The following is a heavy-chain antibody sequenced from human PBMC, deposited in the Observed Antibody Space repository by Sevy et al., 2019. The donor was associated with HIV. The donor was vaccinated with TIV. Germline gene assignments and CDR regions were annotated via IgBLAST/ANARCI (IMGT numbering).Heavy chain of an antibody. CDR1: GGSISSYY. V-gene: IGHV4-59*13. Sequence: SETLSLTCTVSGGSISSYYWTWIRQPPGKGLEGFGYIYYSGSTNYNPSLKSRVTISVDTSKNQFSLKLSSVTAADTAVDYCARDLKQNWFDPWGQGTLVTVSS. CDR3: ARDLKQNWFDP. CDR2: IYYSGST. J-gene: IGHJ5*02.